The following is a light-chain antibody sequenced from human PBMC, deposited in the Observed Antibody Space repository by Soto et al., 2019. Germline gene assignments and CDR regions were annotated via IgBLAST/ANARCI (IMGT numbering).Light chain of an antibody. CDR1: QSISSW. J-gene: IGKJ4*01. CDR3: QQYNSFPLT. V-gene: IGKV1-5*03. Sequence: DIQMTQSPSTLSASVGNRITITCRASQSISSWLAWYQQKPGKAPKLLLYKASTLESGVPSRFSGSGSGTEFTLTISSLQPDDFATYYCQQYNSFPLTFGGGTKVEIK. CDR2: KAS.